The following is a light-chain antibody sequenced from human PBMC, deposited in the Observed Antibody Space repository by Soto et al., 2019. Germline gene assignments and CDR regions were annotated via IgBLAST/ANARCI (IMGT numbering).Light chain of an antibody. CDR2: GAS. Sequence: PGARATLSCRASQSVSSSYLAWYQQKPGQAPRILIYGASTRATGIPDRFSGSGSGTDFTLTISRLEPEDFALYYCQQYGSSPPLTFGGGTKVEIK. J-gene: IGKJ4*01. CDR1: QSVSSSY. CDR3: QQYGSSPPLT. V-gene: IGKV3-20*01.